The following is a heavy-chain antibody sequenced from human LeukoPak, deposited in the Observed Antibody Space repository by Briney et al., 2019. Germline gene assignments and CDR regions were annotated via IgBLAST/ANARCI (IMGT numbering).Heavy chain of an antibody. CDR1: GFTFSSYA. V-gene: IGHV3-23*01. CDR3: AKGAGSGYYQPSYFDY. CDR2: ISGSGGST. J-gene: IGHJ4*02. D-gene: IGHD3-3*01. Sequence: GGSLRLSCAASGFTFSSYAMSWVRQAPGRGLEWVSAISGSGGSTYYADSVKGRFTISRDNSKNTLYLQMNSLRAEDTAVYYCAKGAGSGYYQPSYFDYWGQGTLVTVSS.